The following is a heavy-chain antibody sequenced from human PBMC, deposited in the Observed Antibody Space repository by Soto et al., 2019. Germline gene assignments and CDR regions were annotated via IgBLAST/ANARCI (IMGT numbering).Heavy chain of an antibody. Sequence: QVQLVESGGGVVQPGRSLRLSCVASGFAFSSFGMHWVRQAPGKGLEWLAVISFDGRDQYYADSVKGRFTISRDSSNNTVSLQMSSLRPEDTAVYYCAKDLTSYCTNGFCHPMDGGQYYYGMDVWGQGTTVTVSS. CDR3: AKDLTSYCTNGFCHPMDGGQYYYGMDV. D-gene: IGHD2-8*01. J-gene: IGHJ6*02. V-gene: IGHV3-30*18. CDR2: ISFDGRDQ. CDR1: GFAFSSFG.